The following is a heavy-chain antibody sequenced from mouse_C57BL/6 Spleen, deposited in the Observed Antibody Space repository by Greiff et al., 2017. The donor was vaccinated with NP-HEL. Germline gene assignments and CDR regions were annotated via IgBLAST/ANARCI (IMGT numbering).Heavy chain of an antibody. Sequence: QVQLQQPGAELVRPGASVKLSCKASGYTFTDYYINWVKQRPGQGLEWIARIYPGSGNTYYNEKFKGKATLTAEKSSSTAYMQLSSLTSEDSAVYFCARCSNYWYFDVWGTGTTVTVSS. CDR2: IYPGSGNT. V-gene: IGHV1-76*01. D-gene: IGHD1-1*01. J-gene: IGHJ1*03. CDR1: GYTFTDYY. CDR3: ARCSNYWYFDV.